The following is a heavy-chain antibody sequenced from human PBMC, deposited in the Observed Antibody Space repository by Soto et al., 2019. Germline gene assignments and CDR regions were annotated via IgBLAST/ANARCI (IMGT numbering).Heavy chain of an antibody. V-gene: IGHV3-30*18. Sequence: GGSLRLSCAASGFIFSSFDMHWFRQPPGKGLEWVGVISYDGSHKYYADSVKGRLTISRDNSKNTLYLQMNSLRAEDTAVYYCAKGPSGSYYIHPQYFDSWGQGTLVTVSS. D-gene: IGHD3-10*01. CDR2: ISYDGSHK. CDR3: AKGPSGSYYIHPQYFDS. J-gene: IGHJ4*02. CDR1: GFIFSSFD.